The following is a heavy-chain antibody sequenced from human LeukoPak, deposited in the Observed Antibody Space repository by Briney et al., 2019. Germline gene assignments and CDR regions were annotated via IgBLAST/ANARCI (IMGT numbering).Heavy chain of an antibody. Sequence: GGSLRLSCATSGFTFSRHWMTWVRQAPGKGLEWVANIKHDGSEKNYVDSVKGRFTISRDNAKNSLYLQMNSLRAEDTAVYYCATPLDYYDRSDSHQGGDWGQGTLVTVSS. CDR2: IKHDGSEK. CDR1: GFTFSRHW. CDR3: ATPLDYYDRSDSHQGGD. J-gene: IGHJ4*02. V-gene: IGHV3-7*03. D-gene: IGHD3-22*01.